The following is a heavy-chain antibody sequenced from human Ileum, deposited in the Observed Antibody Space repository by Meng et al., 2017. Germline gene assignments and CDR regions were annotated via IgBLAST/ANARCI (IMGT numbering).Heavy chain of an antibody. CDR3: ATLSYSSLGY. CDR2: ISNSGSNI. D-gene: IGHD1-26*01. CDR1: GITFSDYY. V-gene: IGHV3-11*01. Sequence: QGELLEAGGGLDKAGGSLRLSWAASGITFSDYYMSWIRQAPGKGLEWVSYISNSGSNIYYIDSVKGRFTISRDNAKNSLYLQMISLRAEDTAVYYCATLSYSSLGYWGQEPWSPPPQ. J-gene: IGHJ4*01.